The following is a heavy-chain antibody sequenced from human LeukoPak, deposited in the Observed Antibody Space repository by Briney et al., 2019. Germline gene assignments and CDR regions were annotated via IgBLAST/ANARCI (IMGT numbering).Heavy chain of an antibody. J-gene: IGHJ3*02. CDR3: ARPKWLRSSSYAFDI. CDR1: GYTFTGYY. CDR2: INPNSGDT. V-gene: IGHV1-2*02. Sequence: ASVKVSCKASGYTFTGYYMHWVRQAPGQGLEWMGWINPNSGDTNYAQKSQGRVTMTRDTSISTAYMELSRLRSDDTAVYYCARPKWLRSSSYAFDIWGQGTMVTVSS. D-gene: IGHD5-12*01.